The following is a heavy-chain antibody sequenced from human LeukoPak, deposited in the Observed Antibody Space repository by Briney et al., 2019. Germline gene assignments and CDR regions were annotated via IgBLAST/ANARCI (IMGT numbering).Heavy chain of an antibody. CDR2: IKSKTDGGTT. CDR1: GFTFSSYW. D-gene: IGHD6-19*01. V-gene: IGHV3-15*01. J-gene: IGHJ4*02. Sequence: GGSLRLSCAASGFTFSSYWMNWVRQAPGKGLEWVGRIKSKTDGGTTDYAAPVKGRFTISRDDSKNTLYLQMNSLKTEDTAVYYCTSRIAVAGTHDYWGQGTLVTVSS. CDR3: TSRIAVAGTHDY.